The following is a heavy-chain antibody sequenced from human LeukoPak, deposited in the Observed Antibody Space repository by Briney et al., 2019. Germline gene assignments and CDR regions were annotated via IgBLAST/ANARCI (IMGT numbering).Heavy chain of an antibody. CDR3: ARGFNYGSGRRDYYGMDV. J-gene: IGHJ6*02. CDR2: ISSSSSYI. CDR1: GFTFSSYS. Sequence: GGSLRLSCAASGFTFSSYSMNWVRQAPGKGLEWVSSISSSSSYIYYADSVKGRFTISRDNAKNSLHLQMNSLRAEDTAVYCCARGFNYGSGRRDYYGMDVWGQGTTVTVSS. D-gene: IGHD3-10*01. V-gene: IGHV3-21*01.